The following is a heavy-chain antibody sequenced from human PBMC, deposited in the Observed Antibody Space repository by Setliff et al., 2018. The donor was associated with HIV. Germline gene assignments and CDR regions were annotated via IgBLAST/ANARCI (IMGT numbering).Heavy chain of an antibody. Sequence: PGGSLRLSCAVSGFTFSDYSMNWVRQAPGKGLEWVSSISSTGSYIYYADSVKGRFTISRDNAKNSLFLQMNSLRAEDTAVYYCARAYGGYVPKAWYFDLWGRGTLVTVPQ. CDR2: ISSTGSYI. CDR1: GFTFSDYS. D-gene: IGHD5-12*01. J-gene: IGHJ2*01. CDR3: ARAYGGYVPKAWYFDL. V-gene: IGHV3-21*01.